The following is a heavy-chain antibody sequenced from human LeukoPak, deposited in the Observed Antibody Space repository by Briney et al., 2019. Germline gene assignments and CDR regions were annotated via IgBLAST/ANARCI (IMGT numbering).Heavy chain of an antibody. CDR3: ASHVVTLYY. CDR2: ISSDGSNK. D-gene: IGHD3-22*01. J-gene: IGHJ4*02. CDR1: GFIFSSYA. Sequence: GGSLRLSCAASGFIFSSYAMHWVRQAPGKGLEWVAFISSDGSNKYYADSVKGRFTISRDNSKNRLHLQMNSLRAEDTAVYYCASHVVTLYYWGQGTLVTVSS. V-gene: IGHV3-30-3*01.